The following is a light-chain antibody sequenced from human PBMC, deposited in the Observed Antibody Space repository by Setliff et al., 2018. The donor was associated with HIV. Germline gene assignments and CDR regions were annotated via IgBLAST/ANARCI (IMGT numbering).Light chain of an antibody. Sequence: QSALTQPASVSGSPGQSITISCTGTRSDVGGYDYVSWYQQHPDKAPKLMIYEVSNRPAGVSNRFSGSKSGNTASLTISGLQAEDEADYYCTSYAGSRTFDVFGTGTKVTVL. CDR3: TSYAGSRTFDV. CDR2: EVS. V-gene: IGLV2-14*01. J-gene: IGLJ1*01. CDR1: RSDVGGYDY.